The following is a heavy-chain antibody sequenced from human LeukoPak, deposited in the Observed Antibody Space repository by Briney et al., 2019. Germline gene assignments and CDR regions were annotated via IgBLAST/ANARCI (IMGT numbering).Heavy chain of an antibody. CDR2: ISSSSSYI. J-gene: IGHJ6*03. CDR3: ARDPGYCSGGNCSYYYYHYMDV. V-gene: IGHV3-21*01. CDR1: GFTFSSYS. D-gene: IGHD2-15*01. Sequence: GGSLRLSCAASGFTFSSYSMNWVRQAPGKGLEWVSSISSSSSYIYYADSVKGRFTISRDNARNSVYLQMNSLRAEDTAVYYCARDPGYCSGGNCSYYYYHYMDVWGKGTTVTVSS.